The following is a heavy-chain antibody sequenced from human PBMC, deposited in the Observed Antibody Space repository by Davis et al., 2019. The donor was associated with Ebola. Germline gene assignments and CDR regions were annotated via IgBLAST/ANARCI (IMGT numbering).Heavy chain of an antibody. V-gene: IGHV4-34*01. J-gene: IGHJ6*02. CDR1: GGSFSGYY. D-gene: IGHD3-10*01. Sequence: SETLSLTCAVYGGSFSGYYWSWIRQPPGKGLEWIGAINHSGSTNYNPSLKSRVTISVDTSKNQFSLKLSSVTAADTAVYYCARVPYYGSGSYPSYYYYGMDVWGQGTTVTVSS. CDR3: ARVPYYGSGSYPSYYYYGMDV. CDR2: INHSGST.